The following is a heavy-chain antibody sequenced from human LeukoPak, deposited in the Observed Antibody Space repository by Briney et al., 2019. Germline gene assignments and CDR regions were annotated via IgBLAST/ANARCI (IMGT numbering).Heavy chain of an antibody. CDR3: ARGAGGNYCSGGSCYRYYYGMDV. CDR2: IYSGGST. V-gene: IGHV3-53*01. Sequence: GGSLRLSCAASGFTVSSNYMSWVRQAPGKGLEWVSVIYSGGSTYYADSVKGRFTISRDNSKNTLYLQMNSLRAEDTAVYYCARGAGGNYCSGGSCYRYYYGMDVWGQGTTVTVPS. CDR1: GFTVSSNY. D-gene: IGHD2-15*01. J-gene: IGHJ6*02.